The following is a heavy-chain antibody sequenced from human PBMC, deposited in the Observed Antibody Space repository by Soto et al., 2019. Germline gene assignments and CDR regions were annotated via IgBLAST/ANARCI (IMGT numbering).Heavy chain of an antibody. D-gene: IGHD3-22*01. V-gene: IGHV1-69*13. Sequence: GASVKVSCRASGGTFSSYAISLVRQAPGQGLDWMGGIIPIFGTANYAQKFQGRVTITADESTSTAYMELSSLRSEDTAVYYCARAISYYYDSSGYYYSGPFDYWGQGTLVTVSS. J-gene: IGHJ4*02. CDR3: ARAISYYYDSSGYYYSGPFDY. CDR2: IIPIFGTA. CDR1: GGTFSSYA.